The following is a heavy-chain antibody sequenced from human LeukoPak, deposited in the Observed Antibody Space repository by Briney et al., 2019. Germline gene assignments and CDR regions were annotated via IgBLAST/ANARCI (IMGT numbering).Heavy chain of an antibody. V-gene: IGHV5-51*01. CDR2: IYPGDSDT. D-gene: IGHD6-19*01. J-gene: IGHJ4*02. CDR1: GYSFISYW. Sequence: GESRKISCKGSGYSFISYWIGWVRQMPGKGLEGIGIIYPGDSDTRYSPSFQGQVTISADKSIRNAYLQWSSLKASDTAMYYCARVMGSGWTLYYFDYWGQGTLVTVSS. CDR3: ARVMGSGWTLYYFDY.